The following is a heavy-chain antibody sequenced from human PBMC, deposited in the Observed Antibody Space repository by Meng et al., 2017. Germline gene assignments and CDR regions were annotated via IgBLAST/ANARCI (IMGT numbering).Heavy chain of an antibody. CDR1: GFTFSDYH. CDR2: ISSSGSTI. V-gene: IGHV3-11*04. Sequence: GESLKISCAASGFTFSDYHMSWIRQAPGKGLEWVSYISSSGSTIYYADSVKGRFTISRDNAKNSLYLQMNSLRAEDTAVYYCARDPRGTLTIVYWGQGTLVTVSS. J-gene: IGHJ4*02. CDR3: ARDPRGTLTIVY. D-gene: IGHD3-22*01.